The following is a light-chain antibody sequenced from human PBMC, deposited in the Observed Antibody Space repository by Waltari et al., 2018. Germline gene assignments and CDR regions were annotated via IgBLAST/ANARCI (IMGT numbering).Light chain of an antibody. CDR3: AAWDDSLNGWV. Sequence: QSVLPQPPSASVTPGQRVTISCSGRTPNIASNTVNWYQQLPGTAPNLLIYTNNQRPSGVPDRFSGSKSGTSATLAIGGLRSADEADYYCAAWDDSLNGWVFGGGTKLTVL. V-gene: IGLV1-44*01. CDR1: TPNIASNT. J-gene: IGLJ3*02. CDR2: TNN.